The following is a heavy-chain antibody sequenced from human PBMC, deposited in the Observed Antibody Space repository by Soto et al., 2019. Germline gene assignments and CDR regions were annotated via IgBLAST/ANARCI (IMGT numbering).Heavy chain of an antibody. Sequence: GASLTLSWAASGFTFSSYSMRWVRQAPGKGLEWVSAISGSGGSTYYADSVKGRFTISRGNTKNTLYLQMNSLRAEDAAVYYCAKGQPLAGGWFDPWGQGTLVTVSS. D-gene: IGHD3-16*01. CDR1: GFTFSSYS. CDR2: ISGSGGST. V-gene: IGHV3-23*01. J-gene: IGHJ5*02. CDR3: AKGQPLAGGWFDP.